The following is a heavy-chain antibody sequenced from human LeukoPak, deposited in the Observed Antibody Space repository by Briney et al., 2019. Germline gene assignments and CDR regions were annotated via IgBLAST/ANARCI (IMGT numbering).Heavy chain of an antibody. J-gene: IGHJ4*02. CDR2: IFGSGGSP. D-gene: IGHD5-12*01. CDR3: ARDAGGYDGGYFDY. Sequence: GGSLRLSCEASGFTFGSHAMYWVRQAPGKGLEGVAGIFGSGGSPHYADSVKGRFTISRDNSKNTLYLQMNSLRAEDTAVYYCARDAGGYDGGYFDYWGQGTLVTVSS. CDR1: GFTFGSHA. V-gene: IGHV3-23*01.